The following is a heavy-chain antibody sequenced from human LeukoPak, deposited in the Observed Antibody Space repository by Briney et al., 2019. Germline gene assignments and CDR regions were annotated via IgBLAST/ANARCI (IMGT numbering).Heavy chain of an antibody. Sequence: ASVKVSCKASGGTFSSYAINWVRQATGQGLEWMGWMNPNSGNTGYAQKFQGRVTMTRNTSISTAYMELSSLRSEDTAVYYCARGPLYDSSGYRYWGQGTLVTVSS. D-gene: IGHD3-22*01. CDR2: MNPNSGNT. V-gene: IGHV1-8*02. J-gene: IGHJ4*02. CDR1: GGTFSSYA. CDR3: ARGPLYDSSGYRY.